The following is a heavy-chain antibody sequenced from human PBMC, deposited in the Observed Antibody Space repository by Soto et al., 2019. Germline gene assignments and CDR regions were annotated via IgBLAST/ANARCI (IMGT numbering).Heavy chain of an antibody. CDR2: ISGSGGGST. V-gene: IGHV3-23*01. CDR1: GFTFSSYA. Sequence: PGGSLRLSCVASGFTFSSYAMSWVRQAPGKGLEWVSTISGSGGGSTYYADSVKGRFTISRDNSKNTLYLQMNSLRAEDTAVYYCAKVMYYYDTSVYYYFDYWGQGTQVTVS. D-gene: IGHD3-22*01. J-gene: IGHJ4*02. CDR3: AKVMYYYDTSVYYYFDY.